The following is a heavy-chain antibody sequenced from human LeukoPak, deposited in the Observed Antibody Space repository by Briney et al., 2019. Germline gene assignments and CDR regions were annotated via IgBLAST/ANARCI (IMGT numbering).Heavy chain of an antibody. CDR3: ARDFGDYSSGLQSYYGMDV. Sequence: PGGSLRLSCAASGFTVSSNYMSWVRQAPGKGLEWVSVIYSGGSTYYADSVKGRFTISRDNSKNTLYLQMNSLRAEDTAVYYCARDFGDYSSGLQSYYGMDVWGQGTTVTVSS. V-gene: IGHV3-53*01. J-gene: IGHJ6*02. CDR2: IYSGGST. CDR1: GFTVSSNY. D-gene: IGHD6-19*01.